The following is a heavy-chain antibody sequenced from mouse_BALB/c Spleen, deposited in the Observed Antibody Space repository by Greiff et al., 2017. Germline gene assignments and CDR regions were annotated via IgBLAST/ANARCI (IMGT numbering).Heavy chain of an antibody. CDR3: ARNWVYYFDY. D-gene: IGHD4-1*01. J-gene: IGHJ2*01. CDR2: IDPANGNT. CDR1: GFNIKDNY. V-gene: IGHV14-3*02. Sequence: VQLKESGAELVKPGASVKLSCTASGFNIKDNYMHWVKQRPEQGLEWIGRIDPANGNTKYDPKFQGKATITADTSSNTAYLQLSSLTSEDTAVYYCARNWVYYFDYWGQGTTLTVSS.